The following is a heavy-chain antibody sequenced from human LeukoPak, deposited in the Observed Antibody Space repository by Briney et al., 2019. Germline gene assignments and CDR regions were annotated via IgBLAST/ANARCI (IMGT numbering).Heavy chain of an antibody. J-gene: IGHJ4*02. CDR2: INPSGGST. V-gene: IGHV1-46*01. CDR3: ARAPGYDSSGYYYLRGYYFDY. CDR1: GYSFTSYH. Sequence: ASVKVSCKASGYSFTSYHMQWVRQAPGQGLEWMGIINPSGGSTSYAQKFQGRVTMTRDTSTSTVYMELSSLRSEDTAVYYCARAPGYDSSGYYYLRGYYFDYWGQGTLVTVSS. D-gene: IGHD3-22*01.